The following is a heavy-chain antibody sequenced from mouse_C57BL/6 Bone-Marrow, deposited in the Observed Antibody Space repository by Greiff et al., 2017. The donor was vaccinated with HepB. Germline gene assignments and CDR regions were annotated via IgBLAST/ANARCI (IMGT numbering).Heavy chain of an antibody. CDR2: INYDGSST. V-gene: IGHV5-16*01. CDR1: GFTFSDYY. Sequence: EVKLMESEGGLVQPGSSMKLSCTASGFTFSDYYMAWVRQVPEKGLEWVANINYDGSSTYYLDSLKSRFIISRDNAKNILYLQMSSLKSEDTATYYCARGGYYGPYYYAMDYWGQGTSVTVSS. CDR3: ARGGYYGPYYYAMDY. J-gene: IGHJ4*01. D-gene: IGHD1-1*01.